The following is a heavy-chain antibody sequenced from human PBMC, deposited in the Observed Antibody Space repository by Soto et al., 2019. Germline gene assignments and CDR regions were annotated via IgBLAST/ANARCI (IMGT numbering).Heavy chain of an antibody. V-gene: IGHV1-18*01. CDR1: GYRFETYA. D-gene: IGHD2-2*01. Sequence: GASVKVSCKASGYRFETYAMTWVRQAPGQGLEWMGWISAYSVDTYSAQKFQDRLTMTKDTSTGTAYMELRRLTSDDTAVYYCVVPAAQIFDYWGQGTLVTVSS. J-gene: IGHJ4*02. CDR2: ISAYSVDT. CDR3: VVPAAQIFDY.